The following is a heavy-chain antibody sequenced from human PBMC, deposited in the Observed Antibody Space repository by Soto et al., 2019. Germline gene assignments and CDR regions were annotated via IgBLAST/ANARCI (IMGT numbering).Heavy chain of an antibody. D-gene: IGHD6-6*01. J-gene: IGHJ6*02. CDR3: ARDRAVAARRYYYYYGMDV. CDR2: IYYSGST. V-gene: IGHV4-39*02. Sequence: QLQLQESGPGLVKPSETLSLTCTVSGGSISSSSYYWGWIRQPPGKGLEWIGSIYYSGSTYYNPSLKSRVTISVDTSKNQFSLKLSSVTAADTAVYYCARDRAVAARRYYYYYGMDVWGQGTTVTVSS. CDR1: GGSISSSSYY.